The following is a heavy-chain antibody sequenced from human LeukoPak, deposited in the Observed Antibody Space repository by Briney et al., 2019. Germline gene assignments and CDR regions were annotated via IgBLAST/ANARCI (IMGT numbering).Heavy chain of an antibody. CDR1: GFTFSSYG. D-gene: IGHD5-12*01. CDR3: AKDRADIVATYFDY. V-gene: IGHV3-30*18. Sequence: GGSLRLSCAASGFTFSSYGMHWVRQAPGKGLEWVAVISYDGCNKYYADSVKGRFTISRDNSKNTLYLQMNSLRAEDTAVYYCAKDRADIVATYFDYWGQGTLVTVSS. CDR2: ISYDGCNK. J-gene: IGHJ4*02.